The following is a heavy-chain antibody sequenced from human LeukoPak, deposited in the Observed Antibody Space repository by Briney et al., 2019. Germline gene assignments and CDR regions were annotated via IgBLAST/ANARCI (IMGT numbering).Heavy chain of an antibody. Sequence: PGGSLRLSCAASGFTFSSYSMNWVRQAPGKGLEWVSSISSSSSYIYYADSVKGRFTISRDNAKNSLYLQMNSLRAEDTAVYYCARFVGAAGTGGGGGSYYFDYWGQGTLVTVSS. D-gene: IGHD6-13*01. CDR3: ARFVGAAGTGGGGGSYYFDY. V-gene: IGHV3-21*01. J-gene: IGHJ4*02. CDR2: ISSSSSYI. CDR1: GFTFSSYS.